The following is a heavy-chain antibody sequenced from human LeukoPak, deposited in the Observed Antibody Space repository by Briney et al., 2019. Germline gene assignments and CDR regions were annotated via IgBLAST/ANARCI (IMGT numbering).Heavy chain of an antibody. CDR3: ARTPLYSSSWNWFDP. D-gene: IGHD6-13*01. J-gene: IGHJ5*02. Sequence: SGPTLVNPTQTLTLTCTFSGFSLSTSGMCVSWIRQPPGKALEWLARIDWDDDKCYSTSLKTRLTISKDTSKNQVVLTMTNMDPVDTATYYCARTPLYSSSWNWFDPWGQGTLVTVSS. CDR2: IDWDDDK. CDR1: GFSLSTSGMC. V-gene: IGHV2-70*11.